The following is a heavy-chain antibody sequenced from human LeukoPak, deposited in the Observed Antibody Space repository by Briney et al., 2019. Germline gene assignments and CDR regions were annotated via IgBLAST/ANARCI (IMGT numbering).Heavy chain of an antibody. CDR3: AKNYYYDNTGYWGAFDI. D-gene: IGHD3-22*01. CDR1: GYTFTSNG. V-gene: IGHV1-18*01. CDR2: ISTYNGKR. J-gene: IGHJ3*02. Sequence: ASVTVSCKASGYTFTSNGIGWVRQAPGQGLEWMGWISTYNGKRNYAQKFQDRVTMTTDTSASTAYMELRSLRSDDTAIYHCAKNYYYDNTGYWGAFDIWGQGTMVTVSS.